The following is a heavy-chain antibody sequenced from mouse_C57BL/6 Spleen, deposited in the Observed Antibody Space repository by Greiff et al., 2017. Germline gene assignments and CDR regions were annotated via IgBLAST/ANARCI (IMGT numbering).Heavy chain of an antibody. Sequence: VQLQQSGPELVKPGASVKISCKASGYAFSSSWMHWVKQRPGKGLEWIGRIYPGDGDTNYNGKFKGKATLTADKSSSTAYTQLNSLTSKASAVYVCARGGDYDADFDYWGQGTTLTVSS. V-gene: IGHV1-82*01. D-gene: IGHD2-4*01. CDR3: ARGGDYDADFDY. CDR2: IYPGDGDT. CDR1: GYAFSSSW. J-gene: IGHJ2*01.